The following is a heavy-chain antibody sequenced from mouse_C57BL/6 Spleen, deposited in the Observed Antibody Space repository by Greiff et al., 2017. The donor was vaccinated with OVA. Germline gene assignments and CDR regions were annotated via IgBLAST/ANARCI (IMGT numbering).Heavy chain of an antibody. V-gene: IGHV1-81*01. J-gene: IGHJ2*01. D-gene: IGHD2-3*01. CDR2: IYPRSGNT. CDR1: GYTFTSYG. CDR3: ARSRDGYYSDY. Sequence: VKLQESGAELARPGASVKLSCKASGYTFTSYGISWVKQRTGQGLEWIGEIYPRSGNTYYNEKFKGKATLTADKSSSTAYMELRSLTSEDSAVYFCARSRDGYYSDYWGQGTTLTVSS.